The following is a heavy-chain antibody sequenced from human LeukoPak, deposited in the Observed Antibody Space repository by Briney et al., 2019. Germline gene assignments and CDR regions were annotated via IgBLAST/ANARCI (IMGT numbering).Heavy chain of an antibody. V-gene: IGHV3-23*01. CDR2: ISGSGGSK. J-gene: IGHJ4*02. Sequence: GGSLRLSCAASGFTFSSYAMSWVRQAPGKGLEWVSVISGSGGSKYYADSVKGRFTISRDNSKNTLYLQMNSLRAEDTAVYYCAKDWAGVATILPYYFDYWGQGTLVTVSS. CDR1: GFTFSSYA. D-gene: IGHD5-12*01. CDR3: AKDWAGVATILPYYFDY.